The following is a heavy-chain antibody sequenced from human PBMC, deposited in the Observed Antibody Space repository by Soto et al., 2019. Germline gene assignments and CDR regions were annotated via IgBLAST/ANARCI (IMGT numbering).Heavy chain of an antibody. Sequence: DSVKVSCKASGYTFTSYYMHWVRQAPGQGLEWMGIINASGGSRSYAQKFQGRVTMTRDTSTSTVYMELSSLRSEDTAVYYCARDHVVFVVMLQPLYCMDVWGQGITVYFS. D-gene: IGHD3-16*01. V-gene: IGHV1-46*03. CDR1: GYTFTSYY. CDR3: ARDHVVFVVMLQPLYCMDV. J-gene: IGHJ6*02. CDR2: INASGGSR.